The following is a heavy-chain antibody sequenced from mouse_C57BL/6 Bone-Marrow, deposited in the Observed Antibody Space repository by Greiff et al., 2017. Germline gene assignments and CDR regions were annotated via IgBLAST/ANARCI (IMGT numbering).Heavy chain of an antibody. CDR3: ARFFYGGYYLYYFDY. V-gene: IGHV1-69*01. J-gene: IGHJ2*01. Sequence: QVQLQQPGAELVMPGASVKLSCKASGYTFTSYWMHWVKPRPGQGLEWIGEIDPSDSYTNYNQKFKGKSTLTLDKSSNTAYMQLSRLTTEDSAVYYYARFFYGGYYLYYFDYWGQGTTLTVSS. CDR2: IDPSDSYT. D-gene: IGHD2-3*01. CDR1: GYTFTSYW.